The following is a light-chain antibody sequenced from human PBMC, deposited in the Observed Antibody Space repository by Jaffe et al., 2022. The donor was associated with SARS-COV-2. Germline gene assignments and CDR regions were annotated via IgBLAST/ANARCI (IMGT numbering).Light chain of an antibody. CDR1: SSDVGGYKY. CDR3: SSYTSTSTLV. Sequence: QSALTQPASVSGSPGQSITISCTGTSSDVGGYKYVSWYQQHPGKAPKLMIYEVNNRPSGVPDRFSGSKSGNTASLTISGLQAEDEADYYCSSYTSTSTLVFGTGTKVIVL. J-gene: IGLJ1*01. V-gene: IGLV2-14*01. CDR2: EVN.